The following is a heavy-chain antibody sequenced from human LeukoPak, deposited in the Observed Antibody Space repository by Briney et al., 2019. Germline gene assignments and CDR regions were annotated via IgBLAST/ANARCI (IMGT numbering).Heavy chain of an antibody. CDR1: GGSTSSYY. CDR3: ASSIEVEAPWFDP. CDR2: IYYSGST. D-gene: IGHD6-19*01. V-gene: IGHV4-59*01. Sequence: PSETLSLTCTVSGGSTSSYYWSWIRQPPGKGLEWIGYIYYSGSTNYNPSLKSRVTISVDTSKNQFSLKLSSVTAADTAVYYCASSIEVEAPWFDPWGQGTLVTVSS. J-gene: IGHJ5*02.